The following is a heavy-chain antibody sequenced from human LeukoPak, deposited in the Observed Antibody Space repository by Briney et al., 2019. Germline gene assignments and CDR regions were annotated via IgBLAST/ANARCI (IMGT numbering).Heavy chain of an antibody. D-gene: IGHD3-10*01. Sequence: GGSLRLSCAASRFTFSSYGMSWVRQAPGQGLEWVSGVSSSGGSTYYADSVKGRFTTSRDNSRNTLYLQMNSLRAEDTAVYYCARHLLWFGELSGGFDYWGQGTLVTVSS. V-gene: IGHV3-23*01. J-gene: IGHJ4*02. CDR2: VSSSGGST. CDR1: RFTFSSYG. CDR3: ARHLLWFGELSGGFDY.